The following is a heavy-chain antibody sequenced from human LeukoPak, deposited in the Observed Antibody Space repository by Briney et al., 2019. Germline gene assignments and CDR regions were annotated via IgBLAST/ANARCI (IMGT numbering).Heavy chain of an antibody. CDR2: IRYDGSNK. CDR1: GFTFSSYG. CDR3: AKGVGATAPFDY. V-gene: IGHV3-30*02. Sequence: GGSLRLSCAASGFTFSSYGMHWVRQAPGKGLEWVAFIRYDGSNKYYADSVKGRFTISRDNSKNTLYLQMNSLRAEDTAVYYCAKGVGATAPFDYWGQGTLVTVSS. D-gene: IGHD1-26*01. J-gene: IGHJ4*02.